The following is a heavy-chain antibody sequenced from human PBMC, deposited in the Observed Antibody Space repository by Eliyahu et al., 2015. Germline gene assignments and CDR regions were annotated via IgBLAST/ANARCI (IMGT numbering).Heavy chain of an antibody. J-gene: IGHJ4*02. V-gene: IGHV4-39*07. CDR2: IYYSGST. CDR3: ARGGIVDPSATRYYFDY. D-gene: IGHD1-26*01. Sequence: QLQLQESGPGLVKPSETLSLTCTVSGGSISSSSYYWGWIRQPPGKGLEWIGSIYYSGSTYYNPSLKSRVTISVDTSKNQFSLKLSSVTAADTAVYYCARGGIVDPSATRYYFDYWGQGTLVTVSS. CDR1: GGSISSSSYY.